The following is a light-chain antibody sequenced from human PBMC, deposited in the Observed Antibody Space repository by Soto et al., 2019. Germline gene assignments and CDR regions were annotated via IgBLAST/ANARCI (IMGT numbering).Light chain of an antibody. CDR2: DVS. CDR1: SSDVGGYNY. J-gene: IGLJ2*01. CDR3: SSYTSNSTYVV. V-gene: IGLV2-14*01. Sequence: QSALTQPASVSGSPGQSITISCTGTSSDVGGYNYVSWYQQHPGKAPKLMIYDVSNRPSGVSNRFSGSKSGNTASLTISGLQAEDEADYYCSSYTSNSTYVVFGGGTTLTVL.